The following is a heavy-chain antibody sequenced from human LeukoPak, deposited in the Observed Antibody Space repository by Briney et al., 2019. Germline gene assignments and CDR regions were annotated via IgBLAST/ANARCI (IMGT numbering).Heavy chain of an antibody. J-gene: IGHJ4*02. D-gene: IGHD6-13*01. Sequence: SETLSLTCTDSGGSFSGYYWSWIRQPPGKGLEWIGEINHSGSTNYNPSLKSRVTISVDTSKNQFSLKLSSVTAADTAVYYCARLGQLVNFDYWGQGTLVTVSS. V-gene: IGHV4-34*01. CDR3: ARLGQLVNFDY. CDR2: INHSGST. CDR1: GGSFSGYY.